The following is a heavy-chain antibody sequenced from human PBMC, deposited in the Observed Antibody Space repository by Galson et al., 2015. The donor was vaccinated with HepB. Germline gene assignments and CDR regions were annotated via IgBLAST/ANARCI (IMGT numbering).Heavy chain of an antibody. J-gene: IGHJ6*02. CDR1: GYSFTSYW. CDR3: ARGPLVGATSLYGMDV. D-gene: IGHD1-26*01. Sequence: QSGAEVKKPGESLRISCKGSGYSFTSYWISWVRQPPGKGLEWIGEINHSGSTNYNPSLKSRVTISVDTSKNQFSLKLSSVTAADTAVYYCARGPLVGATSLYGMDVWGQGTTVTVSS. CDR2: INHSGST. V-gene: IGHV4-34*01.